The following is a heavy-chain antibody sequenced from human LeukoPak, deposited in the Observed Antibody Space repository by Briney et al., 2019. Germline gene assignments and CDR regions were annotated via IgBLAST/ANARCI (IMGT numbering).Heavy chain of an antibody. J-gene: IGHJ4*02. CDR2: IYHSGST. D-gene: IGHD4-11*01. V-gene: IGHV4-38-2*01. CDR3: ARRYSNSYFDY. Sequence: SETLSLTCAVSGCSISSGYYWAWIRQPPGKGLEWIENIYHSGSTYYNPSHKSRVTISVDTSKNQFSLKLSSVTAADTAVYYCARRYSNSYFDYWGQGTLVTVSS. CDR1: GCSISSGYY.